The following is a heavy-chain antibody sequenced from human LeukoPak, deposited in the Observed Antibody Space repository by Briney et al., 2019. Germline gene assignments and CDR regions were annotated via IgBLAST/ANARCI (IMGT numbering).Heavy chain of an antibody. D-gene: IGHD5-18*01. Sequence: PSETLSLTCTVSGGSISSSSYYWGWIRQPPGKGLEWIGSIYYSGSTYYNPSLKSRVTISVDTSKNQFSLKLSSVTAADTAVYYCARPRYSYGYLIGFDYWGQGTLVTVSS. CDR2: IYYSGST. CDR3: ARPRYSYGYLIGFDY. CDR1: GGSISSSSYY. V-gene: IGHV4-39*07. J-gene: IGHJ4*02.